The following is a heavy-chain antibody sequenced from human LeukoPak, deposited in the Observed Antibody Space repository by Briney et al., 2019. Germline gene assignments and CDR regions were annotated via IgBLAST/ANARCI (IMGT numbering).Heavy chain of an antibody. CDR2: INPNSGGT. V-gene: IGHV1-2*06. J-gene: IGHJ5*02. D-gene: IGHD2-15*01. CDR1: GFTFTGYY. CDR3: ARGYCSGGSCYSDENWFDP. Sequence: ASVKVSCKAAGFTFTGYYMFWVRQAPGQGLEWMGRINPNSGGTNYAQKFQGRVTMTRDTSISTAYMELSRLRSDDTAVYYCARGYCSGGSCYSDENWFDPSGQGALVTVSS.